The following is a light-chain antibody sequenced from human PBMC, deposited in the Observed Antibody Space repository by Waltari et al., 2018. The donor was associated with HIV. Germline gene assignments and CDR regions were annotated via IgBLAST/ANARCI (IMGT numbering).Light chain of an antibody. CDR1: QRVGIN. J-gene: IGKJ1*01. CDR2: AAS. CDR3: QHYNNWLTWT. Sequence: EIVMTQFPATLSVSPGEKAILSCRASQRVGINVAWYQQKPGQAPRLLMSAASTRATGTPARFSGSGSGTDFTLTISSLQSEDFAVYYCQHYNNWLTWTFGQGTNVEVK. V-gene: IGKV3-15*01.